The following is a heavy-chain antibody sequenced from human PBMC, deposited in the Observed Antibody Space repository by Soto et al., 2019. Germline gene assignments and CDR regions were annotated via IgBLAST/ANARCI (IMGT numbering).Heavy chain of an antibody. V-gene: IGHV3-9*01. D-gene: IGHD2-15*01. CDR3: TKRRKLLTAVQRC. J-gene: IGHJ4*02. CDR2: ISWNSGSI. CDR1: GFTFDDYA. Sequence: EVQLVESGGGLVQPGRSLRLSCAASGFTFDDYAMHWVRQAPGKGLEWVSGISWNSGSIGYADSVKGRFTISRDNAKNSLYLPLNRPTAEPRALYYCTKRRKLLTAVQRCWGPGTLVNFSS.